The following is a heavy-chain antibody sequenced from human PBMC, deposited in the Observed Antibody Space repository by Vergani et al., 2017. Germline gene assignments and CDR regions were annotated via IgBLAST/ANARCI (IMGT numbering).Heavy chain of an antibody. CDR1: GFTFSTYW. V-gene: IGHV3-7*03. Sequence: EVQLVESGGGLVQPGGSLRLSCAASGFTFSTYWMSGVRPAPGKGLGWVANRKQGGSETYYVDSVKGRFTLSRDNTKNSLYLQMNSLGAEDTAVYYCARMGRYYFDYWGQGTLVTVSS. CDR2: RKQGGSET. CDR3: ARMGRYYFDY. D-gene: IGHD1-14*01. J-gene: IGHJ4*02.